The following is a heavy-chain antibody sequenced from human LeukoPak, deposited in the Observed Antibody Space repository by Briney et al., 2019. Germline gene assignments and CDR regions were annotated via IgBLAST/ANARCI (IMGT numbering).Heavy chain of an antibody. V-gene: IGHV4-59*01. J-gene: IGHJ4*02. CDR3: ARDYYDSSGYYSLFGY. CDR1: GGSISGYY. CDR2: IYYSGST. D-gene: IGHD3-22*01. Sequence: SETLSLTCTVSGGSISGYYWSWIRQPPGKGLEWIGYIYYSGSTNYNPSLKSRVTISVDTSKNQFSLKLSSVTAADTAVYYCARDYYDSSGYYSLFGYWGQGTLVTVSS.